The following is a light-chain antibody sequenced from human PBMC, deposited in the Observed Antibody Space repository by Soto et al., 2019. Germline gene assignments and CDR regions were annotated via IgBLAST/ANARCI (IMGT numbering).Light chain of an antibody. CDR3: QHYNSYSEA. CDR2: AAS. CDR1: QSISSY. J-gene: IGKJ1*01. V-gene: IGKV1-39*01. Sequence: DIQMTHSPSSLSASVGDRVTITCRASQSISSYLNWYQQKPGKAPNLLIYAASRLQSGVPSRFSGSGSGTEFTLTISSLQPDDFATYYCQHYNSYSEAFDQGTKVDIK.